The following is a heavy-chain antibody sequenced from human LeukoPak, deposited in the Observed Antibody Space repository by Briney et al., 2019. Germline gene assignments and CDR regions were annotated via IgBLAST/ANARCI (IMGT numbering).Heavy chain of an antibody. Sequence: PGGSLRLSCAASGFTFSSYAMHWVRQAPGKGLEWVAVISYDGSNKYYADSVKGRFTISRDNSKNTLYLQMNSLRAEDTAVYYCARLGYCSSTSCYRGSQDMDVWGKGTTVTVSS. CDR3: ARLGYCSSTSCYRGSQDMDV. V-gene: IGHV3-30-3*01. D-gene: IGHD2-2*01. CDR2: ISYDGSNK. CDR1: GFTFSSYA. J-gene: IGHJ6*03.